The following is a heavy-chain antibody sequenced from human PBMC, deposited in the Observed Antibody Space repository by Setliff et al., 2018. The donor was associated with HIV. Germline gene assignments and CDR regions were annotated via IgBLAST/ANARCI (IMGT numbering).Heavy chain of an antibody. V-gene: IGHV3-66*01. CDR3: VRNGNCYYYMDV. CDR1: GFTVYSYY. Sequence: GSRRLSCVAYGFTVYSYYMGWVRQAPGEGLEWVGVIYSDGNTYYADAVKGRFTVSRDKSKNTLHLTMNRLRGEDTAVYNCVRNGNCYYYMDVWGKGTTVTVSS. CDR2: IYSDGNT. J-gene: IGHJ6*03.